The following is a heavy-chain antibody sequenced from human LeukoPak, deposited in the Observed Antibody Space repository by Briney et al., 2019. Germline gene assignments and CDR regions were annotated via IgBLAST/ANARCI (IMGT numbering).Heavy chain of an antibody. CDR3: ASSYYDFWSGYDSNWFDP. J-gene: IGHJ5*02. Sequence: SETLSLTCAVYGGSFSGYYWSWIRQPPGKGLEWIGYIYYSGSTNYNPSLKSRVTISVDTSKNQFSLKLSSVTAADTAVYYCASSYYDFWSGYDSNWFDPWGQGTLVTVSS. D-gene: IGHD3-3*01. CDR2: IYYSGST. V-gene: IGHV4-59*01. CDR1: GGSFSGYY.